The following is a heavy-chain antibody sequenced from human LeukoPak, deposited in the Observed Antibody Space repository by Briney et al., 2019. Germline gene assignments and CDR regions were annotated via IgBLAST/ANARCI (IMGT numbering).Heavy chain of an antibody. D-gene: IGHD3-10*01. Sequence: ASVKVSCKASGYTFTSYAMHWVRQAPGQRLEWMGWINAGNGNTKYSQKFQGRVTITRDTSASTAYMELSSLRSEDTAVYYCARSPPSEEYYYGSGSYHLDYWGQGTLVTVSS. CDR2: INAGNGNT. CDR3: ARSPPSEEYYYGSGSYHLDY. V-gene: IGHV1-3*01. J-gene: IGHJ4*02. CDR1: GYTFTSYA.